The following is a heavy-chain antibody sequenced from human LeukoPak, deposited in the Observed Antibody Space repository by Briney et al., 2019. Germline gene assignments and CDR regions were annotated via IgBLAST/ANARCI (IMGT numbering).Heavy chain of an antibody. D-gene: IGHD5-12*01. V-gene: IGHV3-23*01. CDR1: GFTFSSYA. Sequence: GGSLRLSCAASGFTFSSYAMSWVRQAPGKGLEWVSAISGSGGSTYYADSVKGRFTISRDNSKNTLYLQMNSLRAEVTAVYYCAKDRWLQYYFDHWGQGTLVNVSS. J-gene: IGHJ4*02. CDR3: AKDRWLQYYFDH. CDR2: ISGSGGST.